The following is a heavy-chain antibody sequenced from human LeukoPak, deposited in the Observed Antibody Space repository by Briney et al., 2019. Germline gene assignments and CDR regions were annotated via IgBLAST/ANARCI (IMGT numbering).Heavy chain of an antibody. D-gene: IGHD2/OR15-2a*01. CDR2: IYPGDSNT. V-gene: IGHV5-51*01. CDR1: GYSFPTYW. J-gene: IGHJ5*02. Sequence: GESLEISCKGSGYSFPTYWIGWVRQMPGKGLEWMGIIYPGDSNTRYSPSFQGQVTISVDKSISTAYLQWSSLKASDTAMYYCARHVIERDSSWFDPWGQGTLVTVSS. CDR3: ARHVIERDSSWFDP.